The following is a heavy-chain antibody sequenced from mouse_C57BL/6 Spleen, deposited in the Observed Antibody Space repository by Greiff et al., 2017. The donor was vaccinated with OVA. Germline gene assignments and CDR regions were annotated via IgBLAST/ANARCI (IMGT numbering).Heavy chain of an antibody. CDR2: FYPGSGST. J-gene: IGHJ1*03. CDR1: GYTFTEYT. D-gene: IGHD1-1*01. Sequence: QVHVKQSGAELVKPGASVKLSCKASGYTFTEYTIHWVKQRSGQGLEWIGWFYPGSGSTKYNEKFKDKATLTADKSSSTVYMELSRLTSEDSAVYCWARHEGYYGSSSGYWYFDVWGTGTTVTVSS. V-gene: IGHV1-62-2*01. CDR3: ARHEGYYGSSSGYWYFDV.